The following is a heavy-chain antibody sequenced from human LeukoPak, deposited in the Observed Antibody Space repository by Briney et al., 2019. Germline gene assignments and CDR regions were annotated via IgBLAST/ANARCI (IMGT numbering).Heavy chain of an antibody. CDR2: IYYSGST. CDR1: GFTFSSYA. Sequence: PGGSLRLSCAASGFTFSSYAMSWVRQAPGKGLEWIGYIYYSGSTNYNPSLKSRVTISVDTSKMQFSLKLSSVTAADTAVYYCTRFVAVAAPRFDFWGQGTLVTVSS. CDR3: TRFVAVAAPRFDF. J-gene: IGHJ4*02. V-gene: IGHV4-59*12. D-gene: IGHD6-19*01.